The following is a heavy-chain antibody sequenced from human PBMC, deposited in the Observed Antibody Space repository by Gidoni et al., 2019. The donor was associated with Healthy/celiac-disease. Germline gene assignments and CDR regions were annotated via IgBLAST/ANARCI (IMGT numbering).Heavy chain of an antibody. CDR3: ARHRLFTNWFDP. V-gene: IGHV5-10-1*01. J-gene: IGHJ5*02. Sequence: PSFQGHVTISADKSISTAYLQWSSLKASDTAMYYCARHRLFTNWFDPWGQGTLVTVSS.